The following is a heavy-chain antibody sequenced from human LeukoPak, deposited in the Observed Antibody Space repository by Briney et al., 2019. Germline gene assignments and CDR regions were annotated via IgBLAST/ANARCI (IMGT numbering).Heavy chain of an antibody. CDR3: AKGTASRLALDY. CDR1: GFTFDDYA. CDR2: ISGDGGST. J-gene: IGHJ4*02. D-gene: IGHD6-19*01. Sequence: GGSLRLSCAASGFTFDDYAMHWVRQAPGKGLEWVSLISGDGGSTYYADSVKGRFTISRDNSKNSLYLQMNSLRPEDTALYYCAKGTASRLALDYWGQGTLVTVSS. V-gene: IGHV3-43*02.